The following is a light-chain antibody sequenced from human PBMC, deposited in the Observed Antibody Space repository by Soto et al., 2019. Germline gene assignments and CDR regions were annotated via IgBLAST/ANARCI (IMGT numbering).Light chain of an antibody. V-gene: IGKV3-11*01. Sequence: LLTQSPATLSLSPGERATLSCRASQGISTYLAWYQQKPGQAPRLLIYDSSNRAADIPARFSGSGSGTDFTLTISSLEPEDSALYYCQQRSLLVTFGGGTRLEIK. CDR1: QGISTY. CDR3: QQRSLLVT. CDR2: DSS. J-gene: IGKJ4*01.